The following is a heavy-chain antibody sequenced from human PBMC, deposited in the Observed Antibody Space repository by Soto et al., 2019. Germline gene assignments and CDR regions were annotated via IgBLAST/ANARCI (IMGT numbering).Heavy chain of an antibody. CDR1: GYTFTGYY. V-gene: IGHV1-2*02. Sequence: AASVKVSCKASGYTFTGYYMHWVRQAPGQGLEWMGWINPNSGGTNYAQKFQGRVTMTRDTSISTAYMELSRLRSDDTAVYYCARVLYYYDSSGYYYVDDYYYGMDVWGQGTTVTVSS. D-gene: IGHD3-22*01. CDR3: ARVLYYYDSSGYYYVDDYYYGMDV. J-gene: IGHJ6*02. CDR2: INPNSGGT.